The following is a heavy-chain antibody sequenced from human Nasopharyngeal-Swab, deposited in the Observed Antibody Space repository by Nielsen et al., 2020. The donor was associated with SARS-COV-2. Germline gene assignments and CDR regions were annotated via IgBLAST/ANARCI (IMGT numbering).Heavy chain of an antibody. V-gene: IGHV3-9*01. CDR2: ISWNSGSI. Sequence: SLKISCAASGFTFDDYAMHWVRQAPGKGLEWVPGISWNSGSIGYADSVKGRFTISRDNAKNSLYLQMNSLRAEDTAVYYCAKTMVYSSSSYYFDYWGQGTLVTVSS. D-gene: IGHD6-6*01. CDR3: AKTMVYSSSSYYFDY. CDR1: GFTFDDYA. J-gene: IGHJ4*02.